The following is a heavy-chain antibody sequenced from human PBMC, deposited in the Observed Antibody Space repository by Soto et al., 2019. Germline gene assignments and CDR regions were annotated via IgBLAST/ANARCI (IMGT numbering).Heavy chain of an antibody. V-gene: IGHV4-59*08. CDR1: GGSISSYY. J-gene: IGHJ5*02. CDR2: IYYSGST. Sequence: QVQLQESGPGLVKPSETLSLTCTVSGGSISSYYWSWIRQPPGKGLEWIGYIYYSGSTNYNPSLKSRVTISVDTSKNQFCLKLSSVTAAATAVYYCARRAYRSGWYFWLDPWGQGTLVTVSS. CDR3: ARRAYRSGWYFWLDP. D-gene: IGHD6-19*01.